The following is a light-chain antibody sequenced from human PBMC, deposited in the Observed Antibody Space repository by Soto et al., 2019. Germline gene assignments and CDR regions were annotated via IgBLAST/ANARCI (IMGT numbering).Light chain of an antibody. J-gene: IGKJ1*01. CDR3: QQYVGSPST. Sequence: EIVLTQSPGTLSLSPGERATLSCRASQSVGNNYLARYQQKPGQGPRLLIYDASSRATGIPDRFSGSASGTDFTLTISRLEPEDFAVYYCQQYVGSPSTFGQGTKVEI. CDR2: DAS. V-gene: IGKV3-20*01. CDR1: QSVGNNY.